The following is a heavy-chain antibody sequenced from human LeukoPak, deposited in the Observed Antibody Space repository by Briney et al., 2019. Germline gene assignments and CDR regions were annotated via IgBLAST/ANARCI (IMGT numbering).Heavy chain of an antibody. J-gene: IGHJ4*02. Sequence: PSETLSLTCTVSGGSISSYYWSWIRQPPGKGLEWIGYIYSSGSTNYNPSLKSRVTISVDTSKNQFSLKLSSVTAADTAVYYCARGGARSSFYYDYWGQGTLVTVSS. CDR3: ARGGARSSFYYDY. V-gene: IGHV4-59*01. CDR2: IYSSGST. D-gene: IGHD3-3*01. CDR1: GGSISSYY.